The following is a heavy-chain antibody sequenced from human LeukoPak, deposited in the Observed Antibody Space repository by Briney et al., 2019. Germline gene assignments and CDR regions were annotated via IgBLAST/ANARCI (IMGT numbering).Heavy chain of an antibody. CDR1: GYTFTGYY. CDR3: ARALAVVVPAAINY. CDR2: INPNSGGT. D-gene: IGHD2-2*01. J-gene: IGHJ4*02. V-gene: IGHV1-2*02. Sequence: GASVKVSCKASGYTFTGYYLRWVRQAPGQGLEWMGWINPNSGGTNYAQKFQGRVTMTWDTSISTAYMELSRLRSDDTAVYYCARALAVVVPAAINYWGQGTLVTVSS.